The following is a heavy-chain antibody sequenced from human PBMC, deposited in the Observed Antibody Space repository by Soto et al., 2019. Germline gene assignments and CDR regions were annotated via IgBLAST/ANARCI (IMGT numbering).Heavy chain of an antibody. D-gene: IGHD1-7*01. CDR2: IIPIFAKT. J-gene: IGHJ3*02. CDR1: GDTFSSYS. Sequence: QVQLIQSGAELKRPGSSVKVSCKASGDTFSSYSITWLRQAPGQRLEWMGGIIPIFAKTTYAQKFQGRVAITADDSTITVYMELNSVTSEDTAVYYCARGPRIWNSFYIWGQGTPLSVSS. CDR3: ARGPRIWNSFYI. V-gene: IGHV1-69*01.